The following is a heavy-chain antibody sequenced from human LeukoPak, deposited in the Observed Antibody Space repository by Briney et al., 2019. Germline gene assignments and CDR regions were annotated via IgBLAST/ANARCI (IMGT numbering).Heavy chain of an antibody. CDR2: IYSDGST. J-gene: IGHJ4*02. CDR1: GFAVSSHF. V-gene: IGHV3-53*01. CDR3: ARPGIAAAGLPDY. Sequence: GESLRLSCAASGFAVSSHFMSWVRQAPRMGLEWVSVIYSDGSTYYADSVKGRFTISRDNSKSTLYLQMNSLRAEDTAVYYCARPGIAAAGLPDYWGQGTLVTVSS. D-gene: IGHD6-13*01.